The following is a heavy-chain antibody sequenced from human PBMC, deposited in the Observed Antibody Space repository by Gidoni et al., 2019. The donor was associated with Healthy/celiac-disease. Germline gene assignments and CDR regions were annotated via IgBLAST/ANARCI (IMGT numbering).Heavy chain of an antibody. Sequence: QVQLQESGPGLVKPSQTLSLTCTVSGGSISSGGYYWSWIRQHPGKGLEWIGYIYYSGSTYYNPSLKSRVTISVDTSKNQFSLKLSSVTAADTAVYYCARDRASITMVRGDYYFDYWGQGTLVTVSS. CDR3: ARDRASITMVRGDYYFDY. CDR2: IYYSGST. D-gene: IGHD3-10*01. V-gene: IGHV4-31*03. J-gene: IGHJ4*02. CDR1: GGSISSGGYY.